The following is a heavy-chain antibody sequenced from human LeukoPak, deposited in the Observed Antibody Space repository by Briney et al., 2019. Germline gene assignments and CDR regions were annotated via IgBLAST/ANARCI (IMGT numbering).Heavy chain of an antibody. Sequence: ASVKVSCKASGYTFTSYYMLWVRQAPGQGLEWMGIINPSGGSASYAQKFQGRVTMTRDTSTSTVYMELSSLRSEDTAVYYCAREGGSGYSPPYFDYWGQGTLVTVSS. D-gene: IGHD3-22*01. J-gene: IGHJ4*02. CDR1: GYTFTSYY. V-gene: IGHV1-46*01. CDR3: AREGGSGYSPPYFDY. CDR2: INPSGGSA.